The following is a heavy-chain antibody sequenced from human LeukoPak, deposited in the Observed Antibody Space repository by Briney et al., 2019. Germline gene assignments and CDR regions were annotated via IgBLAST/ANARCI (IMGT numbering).Heavy chain of an antibody. J-gene: IGHJ4*02. CDR2: IYSGGLT. CDR1: GFTVSNNY. V-gene: IGHV3-66*01. Sequence: PGGSLRLSCAASGFTVSNNYMSWVRQAPGKGLEWVSVIYSGGLTYYADSVKGRFTISRDNSKNTLYLQMSSLRAEDTAVYYCARYSSGRTYDYWGQGTLVTVSS. CDR3: ARYSSGRTYDY. D-gene: IGHD6-19*01.